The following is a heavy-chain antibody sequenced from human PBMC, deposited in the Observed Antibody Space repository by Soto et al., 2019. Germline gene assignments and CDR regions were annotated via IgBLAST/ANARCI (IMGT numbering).Heavy chain of an antibody. D-gene: IGHD3-3*01. V-gene: IGHV4-31*03. J-gene: IGHJ5*02. CDR1: GGSISAAAYY. Sequence: SETLSLTCTVSGGSISAAAYYWSWIRQLPGKGLEWIGYIYYNGDTYYNPSLERRVTISLDTSKNQFSLELTSVTAADTAVYYCARETGYYGGYNWFDPWGQGTLVTVSS. CDR2: IYYNGDT. CDR3: ARETGYYGGYNWFDP.